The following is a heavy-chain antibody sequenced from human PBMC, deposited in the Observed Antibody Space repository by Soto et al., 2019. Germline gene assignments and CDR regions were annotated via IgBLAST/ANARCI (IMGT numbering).Heavy chain of an antibody. J-gene: IGHJ6*04. CDR2: IIPILGIA. Sequence: GASVKVSCKASGGTFSSYTISWVRQAPGQGLEWMGRIIPILGIANYAQKFQGRVTITADKSTSTAYMELSSLRSEDTAVYYCARYGGYDILTGYYWYFGVWGKGTTVTVSS. V-gene: IGHV1-69*02. D-gene: IGHD3-9*01. CDR1: GGTFSSYT. CDR3: ARYGGYDILTGYYWYFGV.